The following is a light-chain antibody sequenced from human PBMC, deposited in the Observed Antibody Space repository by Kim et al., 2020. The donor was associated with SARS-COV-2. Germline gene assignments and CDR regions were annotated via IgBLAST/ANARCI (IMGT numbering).Light chain of an antibody. CDR2: KAS. CDR1: QSISIW. CDR3: QQYYTYRT. V-gene: IGKV1-5*03. J-gene: IGKJ1*01. Sequence: IQMTQSPSTLSAAVGDRVTITCRASQSISIWLAWYQQKQGKAPELLIYKASTLQSGVPSRFSGSGSGTEFALTINSLQPDDFATYYCQQYYTYRTFGQGTKVDIK.